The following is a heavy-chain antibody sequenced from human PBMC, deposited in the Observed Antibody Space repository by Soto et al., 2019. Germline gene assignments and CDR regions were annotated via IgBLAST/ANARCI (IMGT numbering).Heavy chain of an antibody. CDR2: TYYRSRWYN. V-gene: IGHV6-1*01. D-gene: IGHD1-7*01. Sequence: SQTLSLTCVISGDSVPSNSAAWNWIRLSPSRGLEWLARTYYRSRWYNDYAVSVRSRITVNPDTSKNQFSLQLTSVTPEDTAVYYCAGTTSHHWLYMDVWGKGATVTGSS. CDR1: GDSVPSNSAA. J-gene: IGHJ6*03. CDR3: AGTTSHHWLYMDV.